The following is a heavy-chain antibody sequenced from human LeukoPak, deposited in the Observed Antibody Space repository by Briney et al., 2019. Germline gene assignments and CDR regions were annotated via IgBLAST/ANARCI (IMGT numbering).Heavy chain of an antibody. CDR1: GGSVSSGSYY. J-gene: IGHJ4*02. Sequence: PSETLSLTCTVSGGSVSSGSYYWSWIRQPPGKGLEWIGYIYYSGSTNYNPSLKSRVTISVDTSKNQFSLKLSSVTAADTAVYYCARDALGDYFDYWGQGTLVTVSS. CDR2: IYYSGST. V-gene: IGHV4-61*01. CDR3: ARDALGDYFDY.